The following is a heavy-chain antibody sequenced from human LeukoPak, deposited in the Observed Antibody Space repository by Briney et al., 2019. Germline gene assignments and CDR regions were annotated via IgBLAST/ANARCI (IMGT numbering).Heavy chain of an antibody. V-gene: IGHV1-2*02. Sequence: ASVKVSCKASGYTFTGYYMHWVRQAPGQGLEWMGWINPNSGGTNYAQKFQGRVTMTRDTSISTAYMELSRLRSDDTAVYYCATSPSGGAAAGNGFLGVGYWGQGTLVTVSS. D-gene: IGHD6-13*01. CDR3: ATSPSGGAAAGNGFLGVGY. CDR1: GYTFTGYY. J-gene: IGHJ4*02. CDR2: INPNSGGT.